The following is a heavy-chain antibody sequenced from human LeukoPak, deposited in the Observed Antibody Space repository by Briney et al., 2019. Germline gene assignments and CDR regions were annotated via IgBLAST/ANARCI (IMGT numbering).Heavy chain of an antibody. J-gene: IGHJ5*02. CDR2: ISYDGSNK. V-gene: IGHV3-30*18. CDR1: GVTFSSDG. Sequence: EGCLRLSCAASGVTFSSDGMHWVRQAPRKGLEWGAVISYDGSNKYYADSVKGRFTISRDNSKNTLYLQMNSLRAEDTAVYYCAKGYVLLWFGEAWGQGTLVTVSS. CDR3: AKGYVLLWFGEA. D-gene: IGHD3-10*01.